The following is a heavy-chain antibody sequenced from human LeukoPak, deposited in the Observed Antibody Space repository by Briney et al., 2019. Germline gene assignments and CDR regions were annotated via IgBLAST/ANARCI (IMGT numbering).Heavy chain of an antibody. Sequence: GASVKVSCKASGDTFSSYAISWVRQAPGQGLEWMGGIIPIFGTANYAQKFQGRVTITADESTSTAYMELSSLRSEDTAMYYCARDLSSSWPVRHYYYGMHVWGQGTTVTVSS. CDR2: IIPIFGTA. D-gene: IGHD6-13*01. CDR3: ARDLSSSWPVRHYYYGMHV. V-gene: IGHV1-69*13. J-gene: IGHJ6*02. CDR1: GDTFSSYA.